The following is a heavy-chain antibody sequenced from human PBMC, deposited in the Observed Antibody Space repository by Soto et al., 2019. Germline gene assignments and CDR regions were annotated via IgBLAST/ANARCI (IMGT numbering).Heavy chain of an antibody. D-gene: IGHD5-18*01. V-gene: IGHV1-3*01. J-gene: IGHJ4*02. Sequence: ASVKVSCKASGHTFTSYAMHWVRQAPGQRLEWMGWINAGNGNTKYSQKFQGRVTITRDTSASTAYMELSSLRSEDTAVYYCATRGYSYGPFDDWGQGTLVTVSS. CDR3: ATRGYSYGPFDD. CDR1: GHTFTSYA. CDR2: INAGNGNT.